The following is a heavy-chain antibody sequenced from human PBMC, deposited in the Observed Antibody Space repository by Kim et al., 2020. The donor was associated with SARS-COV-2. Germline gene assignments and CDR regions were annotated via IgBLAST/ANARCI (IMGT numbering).Heavy chain of an antibody. V-gene: IGHV1-46*01. CDR1: GYTFTSYY. Sequence: ASVKVSCKASGYTFTSYYMHWVRQAPGQGLEWMGIINPSGGSTSYAQKFQGRVTMTRDTSTSTVYMELSSLRSEDTAVYYCASSYSRKNYFDYWGQGTLVTVSS. CDR3: ASSYSRKNYFDY. J-gene: IGHJ4*02. D-gene: IGHD6-13*01. CDR2: INPSGGST.